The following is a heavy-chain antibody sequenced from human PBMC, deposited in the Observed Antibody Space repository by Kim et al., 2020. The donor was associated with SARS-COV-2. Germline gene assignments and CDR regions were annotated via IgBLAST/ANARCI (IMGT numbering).Heavy chain of an antibody. CDR1: GYTFTGYY. CDR3: ARDEYIAARGRGGYYGMDG. D-gene: IGHD6-6*01. J-gene: IGHJ6*02. CDR2: INPNSGGT. V-gene: IGHV1-2*06. Sequence: ASVKVSCKASGYTFTGYYMHWVRQAPGQGLEWMGRINPNSGGTNYAQKFQGRVTMTRDTSISTAYMELSRLRSDDTAGYYCARDEYIAARGRGGYYGMDGWGQGTTVTVSS.